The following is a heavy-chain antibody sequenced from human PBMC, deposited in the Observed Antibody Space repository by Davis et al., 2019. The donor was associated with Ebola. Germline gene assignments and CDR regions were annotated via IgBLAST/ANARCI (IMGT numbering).Heavy chain of an antibody. CDR2: IGTAGDT. D-gene: IGHD5-18*01. V-gene: IGHV3-13*01. J-gene: IGHJ6*02. CDR1: GFTFSSYD. Sequence: GESLKISCAASGFTFSSYDMHWVRQATGKGLEWVSAIGTAGDTYYPGSVKGRFTISRENAKNSLYLQMNSLRAEDTAVYYCARARIQLWLRDYYYYYGMDVWGQGTTVTVSS. CDR3: ARARIQLWLRDYYYYYGMDV.